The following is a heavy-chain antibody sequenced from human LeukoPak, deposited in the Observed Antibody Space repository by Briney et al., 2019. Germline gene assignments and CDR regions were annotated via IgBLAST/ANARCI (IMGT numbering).Heavy chain of an antibody. Sequence: GGSLRLSCAASGFTFTKYTMSWVRQAPGKGLEWVGFIRSKAYGGTTEYAASVKGRFTISRDDSKSIAYLQMNSLKTEDTAVYYCTSAYDFWSGYLLYRFDYWGQGTLVTVSS. CDR3: TSAYDFWSGYLLYRFDY. J-gene: IGHJ4*02. V-gene: IGHV3-49*04. CDR2: IRSKAYGGTT. D-gene: IGHD3-3*01. CDR1: GFTFTKYT.